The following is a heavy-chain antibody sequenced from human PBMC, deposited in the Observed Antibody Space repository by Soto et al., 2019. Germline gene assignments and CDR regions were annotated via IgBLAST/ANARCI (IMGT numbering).Heavy chain of an antibody. CDR1: GFTFSSYG. D-gene: IGHD4-17*01. CDR3: ARDLDGGNYFDY. V-gene: IGHV3-33*01. CDR2: IWYDGSNK. J-gene: IGHJ4*02. Sequence: VGSLRLSCAASGFTFSSYGMHWVRQAPGKGLEWVAVIWYDGSNKYYADSVKGRFTISRDNSKNTLYLQMNSLRAEDTAVYYCARDLDGGNYFDYWGQGTLVTVSS.